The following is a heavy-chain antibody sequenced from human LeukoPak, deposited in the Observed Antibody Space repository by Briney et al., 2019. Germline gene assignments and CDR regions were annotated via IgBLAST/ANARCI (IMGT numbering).Heavy chain of an antibody. CDR2: INPNSGGT. Sequence: ASVKVSCKASGYTFTGYYMHWVRQAPGQGLEWMGWINPNSGGTNYAQKFQGRVTMTRDTSISTAYMEPSRLRSDDTAVYYCARAGSSSWYYFDYWGQGTLVTVSS. CDR3: ARAGSSSWYYFDY. CDR1: GYTFTGYY. J-gene: IGHJ4*02. V-gene: IGHV1-2*02. D-gene: IGHD6-13*01.